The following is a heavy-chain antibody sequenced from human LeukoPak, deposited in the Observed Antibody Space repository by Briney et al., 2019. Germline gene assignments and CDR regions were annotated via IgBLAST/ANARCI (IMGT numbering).Heavy chain of an antibody. CDR3: ARFSEYSHSSVHYLDY. J-gene: IGHJ4*02. CDR2: INHSGST. CDR1: GGAISSTNW. Sequence: PSGTLSLTCAVSGGAISSTNWWSWVRQSPEKGLEWIGEINHSGSTNYNPPLKSRVTISVDTSKNQFFLRLSSVTAADTAVYYCARFSEYSHSSVHYLDYWGQGTLVSVSS. D-gene: IGHD3-22*01. V-gene: IGHV4-4*02.